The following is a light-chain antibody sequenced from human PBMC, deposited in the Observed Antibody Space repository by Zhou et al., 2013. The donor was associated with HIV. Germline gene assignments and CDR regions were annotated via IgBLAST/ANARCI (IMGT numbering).Light chain of an antibody. J-gene: IGKJ1*01. V-gene: IGKV1-27*01. CDR1: HDIINY. CDR3: QRYDSAPRT. Sequence: DIQMTQSPSSLSASVGDRVTITCRASHDIINYLAWYQQRAGKTPKLLIYAASTLHSGVPSRFSGSGSGTDFTLTISSLQPEDVATYYCQRYDSAPRTFGPGTKVEIK. CDR2: AAS.